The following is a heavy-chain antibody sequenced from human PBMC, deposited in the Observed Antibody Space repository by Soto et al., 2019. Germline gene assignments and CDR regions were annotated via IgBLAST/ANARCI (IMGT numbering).Heavy chain of an antibody. CDR1: GGTFSSYT. CDR2: IIPILGIA. CDR3: ARDSRDCYGSGSYGWRGFGY. J-gene: IGHJ4*02. D-gene: IGHD3-10*01. Sequence: QVQLVQSGAEVKKPGSSVKVSCKASGGTFSSYTISWVRQAPGQGLEWMGRIIPILGIANYAQKFQGRVTITADKSTSTAYMELSSRRAEDTAVYYCARDSRDCYGSGSYGWRGFGYWGQGTLVTVSS. V-gene: IGHV1-69*08.